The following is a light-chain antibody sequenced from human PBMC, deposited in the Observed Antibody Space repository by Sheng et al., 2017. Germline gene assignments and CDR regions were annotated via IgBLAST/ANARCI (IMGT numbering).Light chain of an antibody. CDR1: NIGSKS. Sequence: SYVLTQPPSVSVAPGQTATITCGGQNIGSKSVHWYQQKAGQAPVLLVYDNRDRPSGIPERLSGSNSGNTATLTISRVEAGDEANYHCQAFDSRTDHVVFGGGTKLTVL. CDR2: DNR. CDR3: QAFDSRTDHVV. V-gene: IGLV3-21*02. J-gene: IGLJ2*01.